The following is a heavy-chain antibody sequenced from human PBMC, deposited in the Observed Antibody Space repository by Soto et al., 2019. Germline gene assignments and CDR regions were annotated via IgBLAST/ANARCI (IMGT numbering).Heavy chain of an antibody. Sequence: SETLSLTCTVSGDSVSSSNYYWGWIRQPPGKGLEWIGSIYYSGSTFYNPSLKSRVSVSIDTSKNQFSLKLSSVTAADTAVYYCASQTSGSAWSYYYYGMDVWGQGTTVTVSS. CDR3: ASQTSGSAWSYYYYGMDV. J-gene: IGHJ6*02. V-gene: IGHV4-39*01. CDR2: IYYSGST. CDR1: GDSVSSSNYY. D-gene: IGHD6-19*01.